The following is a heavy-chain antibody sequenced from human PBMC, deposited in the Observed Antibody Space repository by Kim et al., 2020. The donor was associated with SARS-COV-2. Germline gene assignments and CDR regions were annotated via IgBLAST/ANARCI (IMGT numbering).Heavy chain of an antibody. D-gene: IGHD3-16*01. CDR3: EKVGRSNWFDA. J-gene: IGHJ5*02. V-gene: IGHV4-4*07. CDR2: T. Sequence: TNNNPTLKGRITMSVDTSKNQFSLKLSSVTAADTAVYYCEKVGRSNWFDAWGQGRLVTVAS.